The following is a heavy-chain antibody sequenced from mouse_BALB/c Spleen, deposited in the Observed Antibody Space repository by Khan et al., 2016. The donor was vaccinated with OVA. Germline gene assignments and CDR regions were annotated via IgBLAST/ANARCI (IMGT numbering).Heavy chain of an antibody. D-gene: IGHD2-3*01. CDR3: AHPSYDPRFFEV. CDR2: IAPANGDT. J-gene: IGHJ1*01. Sequence: EVQLQESGAELVKPGASVRLSCTASGFNIKDTYIHWVKQRPEQGLEWIGRIAPANGDTKYDPKFQDKAPITSDTSSNTSYLQLRSLTSEDTAGDYCAHPSYDPRFFEVWGAGTTVTVSA. V-gene: IGHV14-3*02. CDR1: GFNIKDTY.